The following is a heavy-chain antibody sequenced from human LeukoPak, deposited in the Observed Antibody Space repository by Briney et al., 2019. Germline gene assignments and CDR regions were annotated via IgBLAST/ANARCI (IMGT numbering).Heavy chain of an antibody. D-gene: IGHD2-2*02. CDR3: ARGKYCTSTSCYNSVDYFEY. Sequence: GGSLRLSCAASGFTFSSYAMSWVRQAPGKGLEWVSAISGSGASTYYADSVKGRFTISRDNSKSTLYLQMNSLRAEDTAVYYCARGKYCTSTSCYNSVDYFEYWGQGTLVTVSS. CDR2: ISGSGAST. CDR1: GFTFSSYA. V-gene: IGHV3-23*01. J-gene: IGHJ4*02.